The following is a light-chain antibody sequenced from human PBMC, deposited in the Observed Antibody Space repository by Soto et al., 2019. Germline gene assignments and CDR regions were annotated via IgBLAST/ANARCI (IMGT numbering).Light chain of an antibody. Sequence: QSVLTQPASVSGSPGQSITISCTGTSSDVGGYNYVSWYQQHPGKAPKLMIYDVSNRPSGVSNRFSGSKSGNTASLTISGLQAEDEADYYCSSYTSSSPVVFDGGTKVTVL. CDR2: DVS. J-gene: IGLJ2*01. CDR3: SSYTSSSPVV. V-gene: IGLV2-14*01. CDR1: SSDVGGYNY.